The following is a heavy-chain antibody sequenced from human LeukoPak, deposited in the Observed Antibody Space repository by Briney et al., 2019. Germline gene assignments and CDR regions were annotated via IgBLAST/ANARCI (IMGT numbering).Heavy chain of an antibody. CDR2: MNPNSGNT. Sequence: ASVKVSCKASGYTFTSYDINWVRQATGQGLEWMGWMNPNSGNTGYAQKFQGRVTITADESTSTAYMELSSLRSEDTAVYYCARVIYGSQSFYYFDYWGQGTLVTVSS. D-gene: IGHD2/OR15-2a*01. CDR3: ARVIYGSQSFYYFDY. V-gene: IGHV1-8*03. J-gene: IGHJ4*02. CDR1: GYTFTSYD.